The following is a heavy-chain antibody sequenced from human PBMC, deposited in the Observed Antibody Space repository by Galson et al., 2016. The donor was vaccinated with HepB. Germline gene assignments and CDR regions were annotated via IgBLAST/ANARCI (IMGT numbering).Heavy chain of an antibody. Sequence: TLSLTCPVSGGSISSYYWSWIRQPPGKGLEWIGYIYYSGSTNYNPSLKSRVTISVDTSKNQFSLKLSSVTAADTAVYYCARAGSGWLYYYYGMDVWGQGTTGTVSS. CDR3: ARAGSGWLYYYYGMDV. D-gene: IGHD6-19*01. CDR1: GGSISSYY. V-gene: IGHV4-59*01. CDR2: IYYSGST. J-gene: IGHJ6*02.